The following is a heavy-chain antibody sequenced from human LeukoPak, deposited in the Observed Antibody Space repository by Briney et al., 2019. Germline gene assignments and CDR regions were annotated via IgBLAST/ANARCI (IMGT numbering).Heavy chain of an antibody. D-gene: IGHD4-17*01. CDR3: ARAYGDPTYYYYYYMDV. J-gene: IGHJ6*03. V-gene: IGHV1-69*13. CDR2: IIPIFGTA. Sequence: SVKVSCKASGGTFSSYAISWVRQAPGQGLEWMGGIIPIFGTANYAQKFQGRVTITADESTSTAYMELSSLRSEDTAVYYCARAYGDPTYYYYYYMDVWGKETTVTISS. CDR1: GGTFSSYA.